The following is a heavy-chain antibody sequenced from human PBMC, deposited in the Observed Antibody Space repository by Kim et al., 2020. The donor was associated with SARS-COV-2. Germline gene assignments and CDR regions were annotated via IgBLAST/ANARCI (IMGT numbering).Heavy chain of an antibody. J-gene: IGHJ4*02. Sequence: GGSLRLSCAASGFTFSSYGMHWVRQAPGKGLEWVAVIWYDGSNKYYADSVKGRFTISRDNSKNTLYLQMNSLRAEDTAVYYCAKDYGSGSPSNWGQGTLVTVSS. CDR3: AKDYGSGSPSN. V-gene: IGHV3-33*06. D-gene: IGHD3-10*01. CDR2: IWYDGSNK. CDR1: GFTFSSYG.